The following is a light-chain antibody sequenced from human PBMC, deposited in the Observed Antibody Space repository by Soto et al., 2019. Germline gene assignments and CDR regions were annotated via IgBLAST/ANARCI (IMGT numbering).Light chain of an antibody. CDR3: QHYGTSQGLFT. CDR1: QSVSNTY. J-gene: IGKJ3*01. CDR2: GSS. V-gene: IGKV3-20*01. Sequence: EIVLTQSPDTLSLSPGERATLSCRASQSVSNTYVAWYQQKPGQAPRLLIYGSSSRATGIPDRFSGSGSGTDFTLTISRLEPEDFAVYYCQHYGTSQGLFTFGPGTKVDIK.